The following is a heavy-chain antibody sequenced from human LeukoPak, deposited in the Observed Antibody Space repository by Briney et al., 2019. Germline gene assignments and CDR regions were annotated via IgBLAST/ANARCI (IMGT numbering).Heavy chain of an antibody. Sequence: GGSLRLSCAASGFTVSSNYMSWVRQAPGKGLEWASVIYSGGSTYYADSVKGRFTISRDNSKNTLYLQMNSLRAEDTAVYYCARDSSGYYLYWGQGTLVTVSS. J-gene: IGHJ4*02. V-gene: IGHV3-53*01. CDR2: IYSGGST. CDR1: GFTVSSNY. D-gene: IGHD3-22*01. CDR3: ARDSSGYYLY.